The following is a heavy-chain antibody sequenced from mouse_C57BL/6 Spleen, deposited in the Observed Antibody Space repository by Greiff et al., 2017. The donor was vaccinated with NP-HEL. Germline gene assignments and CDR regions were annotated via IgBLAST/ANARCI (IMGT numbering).Heavy chain of an antibody. J-gene: IGHJ4*01. CDR2: IYPGSGNT. V-gene: IGHV1-66*01. CDR1: GYSFTSYY. Sequence: VKLMESGPELVKPGASVKISCKASGYSFTSYYIHWVKQRPGQGLEWIGWIYPGSGNTKYNEKFKGKATLTADTSSSTAYMQFSSLTSEDSAVYYCARVYYYAMDYWGQGTSVTVSS. CDR3: ARVYYYAMDY.